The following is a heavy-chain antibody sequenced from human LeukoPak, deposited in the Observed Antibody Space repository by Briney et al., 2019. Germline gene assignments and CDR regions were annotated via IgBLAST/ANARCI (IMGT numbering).Heavy chain of an antibody. V-gene: IGHV3-23*01. J-gene: IGHJ6*02. CDR2: ISGSGGST. Sequence: GGSLRLSCAASGFTFSSYAISWVRQAPGKGLEWVSAISGSGGSTYYADSVKGRFTISRDNSKNTLYLQMNSLRAEDTAVYYCAKWGRFLAAHKYYGMDVWGQGTTVTVSS. CDR1: GFTFSSYA. D-gene: IGHD3-3*01. CDR3: AKWGRFLAAHKYYGMDV.